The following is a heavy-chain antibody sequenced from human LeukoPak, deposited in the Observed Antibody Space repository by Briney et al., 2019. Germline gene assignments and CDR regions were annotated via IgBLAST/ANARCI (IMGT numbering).Heavy chain of an antibody. CDR1: GFTFSTYA. CDR3: ARDSTFGPKTFDP. Sequence: GGSLRLSCAASGFTFSTYAMHWVRQAPGKGLEWVAVISYDGSSKYYADSVKGRFTISRDNAKNSLYLQMNSLRAEDTAVYYCARDSTFGPKTFDPWGQGTLVTVSS. V-gene: IGHV3-30*04. J-gene: IGHJ5*02. D-gene: IGHD2/OR15-2a*01. CDR2: ISYDGSSK.